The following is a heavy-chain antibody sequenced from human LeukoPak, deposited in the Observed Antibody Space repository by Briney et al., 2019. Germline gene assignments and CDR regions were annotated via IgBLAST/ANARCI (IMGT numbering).Heavy chain of an antibody. CDR1: GSAGRAGRVG. CDR2: IYWDDDK. J-gene: IGHJ6*04. Sequence: GSAGRAGRVGMGELRDTPGKSLEWLALIYWDDDKRYSPSLKSRLTITKDTSKNQVVLTMTNMDPVDTATYYCAHSPYYYYYGMDVWGKGTTVTVSS. V-gene: IGHV2-5*02. CDR3: AHSPYYYYYGMDV.